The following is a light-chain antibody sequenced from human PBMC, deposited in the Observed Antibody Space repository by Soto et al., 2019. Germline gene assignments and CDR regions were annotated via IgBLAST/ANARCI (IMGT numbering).Light chain of an antibody. Sequence: QPVLTQPPSVSGAPGQRVTISCTGSSSNIGAGYDVHWYQQLPGTAPKLLIYGNTNRPSGVPDRFSGSKSGTSASLAITGLQAEDEADYYCQSYDSSLNGRVFGGGTKVTVL. J-gene: IGLJ3*02. CDR2: GNT. CDR3: QSYDSSLNGRV. CDR1: SSNIGAGYD. V-gene: IGLV1-40*01.